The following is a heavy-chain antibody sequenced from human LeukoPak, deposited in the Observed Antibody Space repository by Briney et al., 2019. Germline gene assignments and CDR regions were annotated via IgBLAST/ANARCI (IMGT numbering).Heavy chain of an antibody. CDR3: ARGGGYDSSGYMS. CDR2: IYYSGST. CDR1: GGSISSYY. D-gene: IGHD3-22*01. V-gene: IGHV4-59*01. Sequence: SETLSLTCTVSGGSISSYYWSWIRQPPGKGREWIGYIYYSGSTNYNPSLKGRVTISVDTSKNQFSLKLSSVTAADTAVYYCARGGGYDSSGYMSWGQGTLVTVSS. J-gene: IGHJ4*02.